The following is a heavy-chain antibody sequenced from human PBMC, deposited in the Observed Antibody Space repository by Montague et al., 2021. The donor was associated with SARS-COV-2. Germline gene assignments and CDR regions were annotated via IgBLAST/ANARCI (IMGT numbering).Heavy chain of an antibody. CDR3: ARGRTDLGAYYDFWSGYYWSGQNWFDP. CDR2: INHSGST. V-gene: IGHV4-34*01. CDR1: GGSFSGCY. D-gene: IGHD3-3*01. J-gene: IGHJ5*02. Sequence: SETLPLTCAVYGGSFSGCYWSWIRQPPGKGLEWIGEINHSGSTNXNPSLKSRVTISVDTSKNQFSLKLSSVTAADTAVYYCARGRTDLGAYYDFWSGYYWSGQNWFDPWGQGTLVTVSS.